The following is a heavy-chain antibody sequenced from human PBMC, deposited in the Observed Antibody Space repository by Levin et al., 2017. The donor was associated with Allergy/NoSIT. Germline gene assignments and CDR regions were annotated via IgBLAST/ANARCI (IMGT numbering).Heavy chain of an antibody. D-gene: IGHD3-10*01. V-gene: IGHV4-31*03. J-gene: IGHJ4*02. Sequence: SQTLSLTCTVSGGFISSSGYYWSWIRQHPGKGLEWIGYIYHSGSTYYNPSLKSRVTISVDTSKNQFSLKLSSVTAADTAMYYCARRPSANYFGSGSLFDYWGQGTLVTVSS. CDR2: IYHSGST. CDR3: ARRPSANYFGSGSLFDY. CDR1: GGFISSSGYY.